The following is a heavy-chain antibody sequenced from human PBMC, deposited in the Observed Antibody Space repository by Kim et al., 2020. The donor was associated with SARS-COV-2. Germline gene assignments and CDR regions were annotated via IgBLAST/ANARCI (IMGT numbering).Heavy chain of an antibody. D-gene: IGHD3-22*01. V-gene: IGHV4-39*07. J-gene: IGHJ4*02. CDR1: GGSISRTSYY. CDR3: ASSDSTGYYYEI. Sequence: SETLSLTCSVSGGSISRTSYYWGWIRQPPGKGLEWIGSIYYSGSTYYKPSLKSRVTISVDTSKNQFSLNLSSVTAADTAVYYCASSDSTGYYYEIWGQGTLVTVSS. CDR2: IYYSGST.